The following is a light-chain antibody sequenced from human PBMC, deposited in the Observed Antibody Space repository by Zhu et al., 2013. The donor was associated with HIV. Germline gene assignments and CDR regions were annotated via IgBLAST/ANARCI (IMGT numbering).Light chain of an antibody. V-gene: IGLV1-51*01. J-gene: IGLJ1*01. CDR1: NSNIGNNY. Sequence: QSVLTQPPSVSAAPGQKVTISCSGSNSNIGNNYVAWYQQVPGTAPKLLIYDNHNRPSGIPDRFSGSKSVTSATLGITGLQTGDEANYYCGTWDSSLSAYVFGTGTKVTVL. CDR2: DNH. CDR3: GTWDSSLSAYV.